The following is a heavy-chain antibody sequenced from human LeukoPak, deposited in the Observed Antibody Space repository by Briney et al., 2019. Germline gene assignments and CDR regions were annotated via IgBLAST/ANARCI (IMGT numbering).Heavy chain of an antibody. D-gene: IGHD3-10*01. CDR2: INPNSGGT. CDR3: ARDEWGSGHHDY. J-gene: IGHJ4*02. V-gene: IGHV1-2*02. Sequence: ASVKVSCKASGYTFTGYYMHWERQAPGQGLEWMGWINPNSGGTNYAQKFQGRVTMTRDTSISTAYMELSRLRSDDTAVYYCARDEWGSGHHDYWGQGTLVTVSS. CDR1: GYTFTGYY.